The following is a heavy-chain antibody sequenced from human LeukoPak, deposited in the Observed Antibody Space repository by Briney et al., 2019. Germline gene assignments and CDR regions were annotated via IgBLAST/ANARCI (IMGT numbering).Heavy chain of an antibody. CDR2: INHSGST. J-gene: IGHJ3*02. V-gene: IGHV4-34*01. CDR1: GGSFSGYY. CDR3: ARGPKYYDFWSGYWMTNDAFDI. D-gene: IGHD3-3*01. Sequence: SETLSLTCAVYGGSFSGYYWSWIRQPPGKGLEWIGEINHSGSTNYNPSLKSRVTISVDTSKNQFSLKLSSVTAADTAVYYCARGPKYYDFWSGYWMTNDAFDIRGQGTMVTVSS.